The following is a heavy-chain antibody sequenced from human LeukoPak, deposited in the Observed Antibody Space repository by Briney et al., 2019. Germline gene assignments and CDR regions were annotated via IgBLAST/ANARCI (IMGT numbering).Heavy chain of an antibody. D-gene: IGHD3-22*01. CDR2: FDPEDGET. V-gene: IGHV1-24*01. J-gene: IGHJ4*02. CDR3: ATDTYYYESSGYTAVHDY. CDR1: GYTLTELS. Sequence: ASVKVSCKVSGYTLTELSMNWVRQAPGEGLGWMGGFDPEDGETIYAQKFQGRVTMTEDTSTDTAYMELSSLRSEDTAVYYCATDTYYYESSGYTAVHDYWGQGTLVTVSS.